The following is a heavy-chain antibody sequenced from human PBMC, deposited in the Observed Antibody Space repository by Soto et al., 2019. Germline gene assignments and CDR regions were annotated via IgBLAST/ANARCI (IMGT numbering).Heavy chain of an antibody. CDR3: AGGMAPIELDF. Sequence: SETLSLTCAVYGGSFSGYYWSWIRQPPGKGLEWIGEIYHSGSTNYNPSLKSRVTMSVDTSKNQFSLKLSSVTAADTAVYYCAGGMAPIELDFWGQGTLVTVSS. V-gene: IGHV4-34*01. CDR1: GGSFSGYY. CDR2: IYHSGST. J-gene: IGHJ4*02.